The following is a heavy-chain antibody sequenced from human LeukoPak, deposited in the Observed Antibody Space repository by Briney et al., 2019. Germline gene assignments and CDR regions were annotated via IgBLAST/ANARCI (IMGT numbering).Heavy chain of an antibody. D-gene: IGHD1-14*01. CDR2: IIPLFGTP. CDR1: GGTFSSYA. V-gene: IGHV1-69*06. Sequence: SVKVSCKAFGGTFSSYAISWVRQAPGQGLEWMGGIIPLFGTPNYAQKFQGRVTITADKSTSTAYMELSSLRSEDTAVYYCARDSNRRTWFDPWGQGTLVTVSS. J-gene: IGHJ5*02. CDR3: ARDSNRRTWFDP.